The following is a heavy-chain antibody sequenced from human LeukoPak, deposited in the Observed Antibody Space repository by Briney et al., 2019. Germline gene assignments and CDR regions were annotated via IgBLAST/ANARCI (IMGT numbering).Heavy chain of an antibody. Sequence: GGSLRLSCAASGLTFSNFGMHWVRQAPGKGLEWVAFIRYDGSNKYYADSVKGRFTISRDNAKNPLYLQMNSLRAEDTALYYCAKAKRSAADTSFDYWGQGTLVTVSS. CDR1: GLTFSNFG. CDR3: AKAKRSAADTSFDY. J-gene: IGHJ4*02. CDR2: IRYDGSNK. D-gene: IGHD6-13*01. V-gene: IGHV3-30*02.